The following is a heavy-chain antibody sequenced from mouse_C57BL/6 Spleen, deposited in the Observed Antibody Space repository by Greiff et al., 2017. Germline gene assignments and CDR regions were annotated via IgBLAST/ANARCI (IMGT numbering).Heavy chain of an antibody. V-gene: IGHV2-2*01. CDR1: GFSLTSYG. CDR2: IWGGGST. Sequence: VQLKESGPGLVQPSQSLSITCTVSGFSLTSYGVHWVRQSPGKGLEWLGVIWGGGSTDYNAAFISRLSISKDDSKSQVFFKMNSLQADDTAIYYCATSYLAWFAYWGQGTLVTVSA. CDR3: ATSYLAWFAY. J-gene: IGHJ3*01. D-gene: IGHD5-5*01.